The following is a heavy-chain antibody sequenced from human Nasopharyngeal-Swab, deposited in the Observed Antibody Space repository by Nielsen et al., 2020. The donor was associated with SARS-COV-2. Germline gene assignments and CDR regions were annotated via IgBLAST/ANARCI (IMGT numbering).Heavy chain of an antibody. V-gene: IGHV3-23*01. CDR2: ISGDSADT. CDR1: GFTFSSYA. J-gene: IGHJ4*02. D-gene: IGHD5-24*01. Sequence: GESLKISCVVSGFTFSSYAMNWVRLAPGKGLESFSTISGDSADTYYADSVKGRFTVSRDNSKNTLYLQMNSLRAEDTALYYCSNLRDGHRKVFLVFDHWGQGTQVTVSS. CDR3: SNLRDGHRKVFLVFDH.